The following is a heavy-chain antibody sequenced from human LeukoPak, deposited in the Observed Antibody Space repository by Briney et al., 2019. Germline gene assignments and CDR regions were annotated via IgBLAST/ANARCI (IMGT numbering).Heavy chain of an antibody. Sequence: SVKVSCKASGGTFGSYAISWVRQAPGQGLEWVGRIIPIFGTANYAQKFQGRVTITTDESTSTAYMELSRLRSEDTAVYYCARDPLDCSGGSCSDYWGQGTLVTASS. CDR2: IIPIFGTA. V-gene: IGHV1-69*05. J-gene: IGHJ4*02. D-gene: IGHD2-15*01. CDR1: GGTFGSYA. CDR3: ARDPLDCSGGSCSDY.